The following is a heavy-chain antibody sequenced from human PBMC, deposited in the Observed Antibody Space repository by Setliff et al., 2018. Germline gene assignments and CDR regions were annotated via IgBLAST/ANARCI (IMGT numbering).Heavy chain of an antibody. V-gene: IGHV3-7*01. J-gene: IGHJ3*02. CDR3: AREVVGAPSAFDI. Sequence: GGSLRLSCAASGFTFTNAWMNWVRQAPGKGLEWVANIKHDGSEKNYVDSVKGRFTISRDNARDSLFLQMNTLRAEDTAVYYCAREVVGAPSAFDIWGQGTMVTVSS. CDR1: GFTFTNAW. CDR2: IKHDGSEK. D-gene: IGHD1-26*01.